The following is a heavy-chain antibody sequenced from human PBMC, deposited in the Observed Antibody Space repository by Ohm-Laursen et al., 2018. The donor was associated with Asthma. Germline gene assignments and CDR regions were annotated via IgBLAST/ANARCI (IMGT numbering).Heavy chain of an antibody. CDR1: GFIFSSYG. CDR3: AKIPSKGDDFWNIGYYYYGMDV. V-gene: IGHV3-33*06. Sequence: RSLRLSCAASGFIFSSYGMHWVRQAPGKGLEWVAVIWYDGSNKYYADSVKGRFTISRDNSKNTLYLQMNSLRAEDTAVYYCAKIPSKGDDFWNIGYYYYGMDVWGQGTTVTVSS. CDR2: IWYDGSNK. J-gene: IGHJ6*02. D-gene: IGHD3-3*01.